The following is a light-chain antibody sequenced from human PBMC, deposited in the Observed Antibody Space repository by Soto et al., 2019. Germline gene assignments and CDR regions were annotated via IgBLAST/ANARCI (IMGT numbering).Light chain of an antibody. CDR2: AAS. V-gene: IGKV1-9*01. Sequence: IQLPQSPASLSAPVGGRAPITWRASQDISGYLVWYQQKPGKAPKLLIYAASTLQSGVPSRFSGSESGTDFTLTISSLQPEDFATYYCQQLNSYPLTFGGGTKVAIK. J-gene: IGKJ4*01. CDR1: QDISGY. CDR3: QQLNSYPLT.